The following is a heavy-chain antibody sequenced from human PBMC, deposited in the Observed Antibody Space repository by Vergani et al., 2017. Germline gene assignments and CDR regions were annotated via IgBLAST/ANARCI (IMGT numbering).Heavy chain of an antibody. J-gene: IGHJ4*02. CDR1: GFTFTSSA. Sequence: QMQLVQSGPEVKKPGTSVKVSCKASGFTFTSSAMQWVRQARGQRLEWIGWIIPIFGTTSYAQKFQGRVTILADESTSTAYMELSSLRSEDTAVYYCARSSGYYSYYFDYWGQGTLVTVSS. V-gene: IGHV1-58*02. CDR2: IIPIFGTT. D-gene: IGHD3-22*01. CDR3: ARSSGYYSYYFDY.